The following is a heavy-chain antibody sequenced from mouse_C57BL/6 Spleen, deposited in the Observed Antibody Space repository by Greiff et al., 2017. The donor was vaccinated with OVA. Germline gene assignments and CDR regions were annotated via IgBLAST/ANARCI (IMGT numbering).Heavy chain of an antibody. J-gene: IGHJ4*01. CDR2: ISDGGSYT. Sequence: EVKVVESGGGLVKPGGSLKLSCAASGFTFSSYAMSWVRQTPEKRLEWVATISDGGSYTYYPDNVKGRFTISRDNAKNNLYLQMSHLKSEDTAMYDGASGGATGVAPRAMDYWGQGTSVTVSS. D-gene: IGHD1-1*01. CDR1: GFTFSSYA. CDR3: ASGGATGVAPRAMDY. V-gene: IGHV5-4*03.